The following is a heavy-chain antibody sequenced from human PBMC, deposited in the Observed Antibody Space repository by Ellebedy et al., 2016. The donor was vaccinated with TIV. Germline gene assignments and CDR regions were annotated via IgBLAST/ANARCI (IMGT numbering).Heavy chain of an antibody. D-gene: IGHD3-22*01. V-gene: IGHV5-51*01. Sequence: ASVKVSCKGSGYSFTDYLIGWVRQMPGKGLEWMGIIYPGDSDTRYSPSFQGQVTISADKSISTAYLQWSSLKASDTAMYYCARQPHYYDSSGYYRGYFDYWGQGTLVTVSS. CDR3: ARQPHYYDSSGYYRGYFDY. CDR1: GYSFTDYL. J-gene: IGHJ4*02. CDR2: IYPGDSDT.